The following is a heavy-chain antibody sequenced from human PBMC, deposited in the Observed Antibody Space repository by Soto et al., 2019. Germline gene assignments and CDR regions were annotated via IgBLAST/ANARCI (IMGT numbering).Heavy chain of an antibody. V-gene: IGHV1-46*01. D-gene: IGHD3-9*01. CDR1: GYTFTSYY. Sequence: ASVKVSCKASGYTFTSYYMHWVRQAPGQGLEWMGIINPSGGSTSYAQKFQGRVTMTRDTSTSTVYMELSSLRSEDTAVYCCARAGYDILTGSTEREGMDVWGQGTTVTVSS. CDR3: ARAGYDILTGSTEREGMDV. J-gene: IGHJ6*02. CDR2: INPSGGST.